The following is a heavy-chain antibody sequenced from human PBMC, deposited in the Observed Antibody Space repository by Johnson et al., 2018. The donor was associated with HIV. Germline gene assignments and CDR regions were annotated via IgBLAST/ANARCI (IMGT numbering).Heavy chain of an antibody. V-gene: IGHV3-66*01. CDR2: IYSGGST. CDR3: AREAYCSGGSCYDAFDI. D-gene: IGHD2-15*01. J-gene: IGHJ3*02. CDR1: GFTVSSNY. Sequence: VQLVESGGGLVQPGGSLRLSCAASGFTVSSNYMSWVRQAPGKGLEWVSVIYSGGSTYYADSVKGRFPISRDNSKNMLYLQMNSLRAEDTAVYYCAREAYCSGGSCYDAFDIWGQGTMVTVSS.